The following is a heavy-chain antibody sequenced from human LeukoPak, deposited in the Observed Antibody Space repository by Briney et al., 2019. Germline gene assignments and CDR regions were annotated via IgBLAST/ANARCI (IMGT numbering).Heavy chain of an antibody. CDR1: GFTVSSNY. Sequence: PGGSLRLSCAASGFTVSSNYMSWVRQAPGKGLEWVSVIYSGGSTYYADSVKGRFTISRDNSKNTLYLQMNSLRAEDTAVYYCARGPLDCGDYTFDYWGQGTLVTVSS. CDR2: IYSGGST. V-gene: IGHV3-66*02. D-gene: IGHD4-17*01. CDR3: ARGPLDCGDYTFDY. J-gene: IGHJ4*02.